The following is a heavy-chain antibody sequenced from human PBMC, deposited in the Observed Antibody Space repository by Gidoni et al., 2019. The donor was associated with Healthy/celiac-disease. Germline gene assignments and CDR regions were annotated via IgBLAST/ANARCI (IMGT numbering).Heavy chain of an antibody. CDR3: AKGVNYYDSSGYFDY. D-gene: IGHD3-22*01. J-gene: IGHJ4*02. CDR1: GFTFSSYA. Sequence: EVQLLESGGGLVQPGGSLRLACAASGFTFSSYAMSWVRQAPGKGLEWVSAISGSGGSTYYADSVKGRFTISRDNSKNTLYLQMNSLRAEDTAVYYCAKGVNYYDSSGYFDYWGQGTLVTVSS. CDR2: ISGSGGST. V-gene: IGHV3-23*01.